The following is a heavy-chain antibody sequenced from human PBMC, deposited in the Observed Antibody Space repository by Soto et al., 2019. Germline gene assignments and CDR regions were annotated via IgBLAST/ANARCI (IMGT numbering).Heavy chain of an antibody. V-gene: IGHV1-2*04. D-gene: IGHD6-13*01. Sequence: ASVKVCCKASGYTFTGYYMQWVRQETGQGLEWMGWINPNSGGTNYAQKFQGWVTMTRDTSISTAYMELSRLRSDDTAVYYCARGAAAAPKPDYYYYYYMDVWGKGTTVTVS. CDR1: GYTFTGYY. CDR2: INPNSGGT. J-gene: IGHJ6*03. CDR3: ARGAAAAPKPDYYYYYYMDV.